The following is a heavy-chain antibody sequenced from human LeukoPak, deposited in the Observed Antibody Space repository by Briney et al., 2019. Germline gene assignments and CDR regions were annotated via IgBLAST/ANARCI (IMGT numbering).Heavy chain of an antibody. CDR2: INPNSGGT. CDR1: GYTLTGYY. CDR3: VRDPVSSSGWWEFDY. J-gene: IGHJ4*02. V-gene: IGHV1-2*02. Sequence: ASVKVSCKASGYTLTGYYMHWVRQAPGQGLEWMGWINPNSGGTNYAQKFQGRVTMTRDTSISTAYMELSRLRLDDTAVFYCVRDPVSSSGWWEFDYWGQGTLVTVSP. D-gene: IGHD6-19*01.